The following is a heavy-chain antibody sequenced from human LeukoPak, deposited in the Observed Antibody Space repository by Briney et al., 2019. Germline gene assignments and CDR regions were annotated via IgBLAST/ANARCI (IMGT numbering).Heavy chain of an antibody. V-gene: IGHV4-39*07. D-gene: IGHD3-16*02. CDR3: ARANYDYVWGSYRYTNWFDP. CDR1: VGSISSSSYH. Sequence: SETLSLTCTVSVGSISSSSYHWGWIRQPPGKGLEWIASIYYSGTTYYNPSLKSRVTISVDTSKNQFSLKLSSVTAADTAVYYCARANYDYVWGSYRYTNWFDPWGQGTLVTVSS. J-gene: IGHJ5*02. CDR2: IYYSGTT.